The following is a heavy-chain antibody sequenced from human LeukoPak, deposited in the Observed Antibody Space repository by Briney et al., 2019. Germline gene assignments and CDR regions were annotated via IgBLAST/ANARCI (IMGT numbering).Heavy chain of an antibody. V-gene: IGHV1-46*01. D-gene: IGHD2-15*01. CDR2: VNPSGGST. CDR3: ARDCGVALYHFDY. J-gene: IGHJ4*02. Sequence: GASVKVSCKASGYTFTNYHMHWVRQAPGQGPEWMGIVNPSGGSTAYAQQFQGRVTMASDMSASTVYMELSSLTSEDTAIYYCARDCGVALYHFDYWGQGTLVTVSS. CDR1: GYTFTNYH.